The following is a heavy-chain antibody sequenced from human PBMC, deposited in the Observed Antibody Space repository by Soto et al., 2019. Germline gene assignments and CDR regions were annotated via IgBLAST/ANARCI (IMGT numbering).Heavy chain of an antibody. Sequence: QVQLVQSGAEVKKPGASVKVSCKASGYTFTRYGISWGRQAPGRGLEWIGWISAYNGNTNYAQKLQGRVTMTTDTPTSTAYMELRSLRSDDTAVYYCARESDGGCSSTSCYEDDYWVQGTPVTVSS. CDR1: GYTFTRYG. CDR2: ISAYNGNT. J-gene: IGHJ4*02. V-gene: IGHV1-18*01. D-gene: IGHD2-2*01. CDR3: ARESDGGCSSTSCYEDDY.